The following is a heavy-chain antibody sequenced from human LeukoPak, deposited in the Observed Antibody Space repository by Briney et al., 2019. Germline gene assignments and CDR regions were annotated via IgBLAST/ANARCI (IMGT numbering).Heavy chain of an antibody. CDR1: GFTFSSYW. D-gene: IGHD3/OR15-3a*01. V-gene: IGHV3-74*01. Sequence: PGGSLRLSCAASGFTFSSYWMHWVRQAPGKGLVWVSRINSDGSSTSYADSVKGRFTISRDNSKNTLYLQMNSLRVEDTAVYFCAKTDFDLLDYWGQGTLVTVSS. CDR3: AKTDFDLLDY. J-gene: IGHJ4*02. CDR2: INSDGSST.